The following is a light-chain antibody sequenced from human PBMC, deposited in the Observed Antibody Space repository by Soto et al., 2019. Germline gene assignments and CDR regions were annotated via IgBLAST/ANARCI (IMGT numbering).Light chain of an antibody. V-gene: IGKV4-1*01. CDR3: QQYHSTPIA. CDR2: YAS. Sequence: DFVMTQSPDSLAVSLGERATINCKSSQSVLSSSNHKNYLAWYQQKPGQLPKLLIYYASTRESGVPDRFSGSGSGTDFTLTISSLQTEDVAVYYCQQYHSTPIAFGQGTRLEIK. CDR1: QSVLSSSNHKNY. J-gene: IGKJ5*01.